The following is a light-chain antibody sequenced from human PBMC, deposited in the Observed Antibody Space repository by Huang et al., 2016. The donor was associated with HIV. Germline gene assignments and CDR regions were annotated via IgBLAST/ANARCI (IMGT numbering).Light chain of an antibody. CDR3: QQYNTWPPWA. Sequence: EVLMTQSPDILSVSPGDRATFSCRASQNVGSNLAWYQQRPGQAPRLLIYAASTRATGVPGRFSGGGSGTEFTLTISRLQSEDFATYYCQQYNTWPPWAFGQGTTVEI. CDR2: AAS. CDR1: QNVGSN. V-gene: IGKV3-15*01. J-gene: IGKJ1*01.